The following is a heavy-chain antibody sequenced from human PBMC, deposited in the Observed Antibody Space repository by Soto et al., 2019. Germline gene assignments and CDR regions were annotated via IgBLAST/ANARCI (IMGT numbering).Heavy chain of an antibody. CDR1: GYTFTSYG. D-gene: IGHD3-3*01. CDR3: ARDGITIFGVERYGMDV. V-gene: IGHV1-18*04. Sequence: QVQLVQSGAEVKKPGASVKVSCKASGYTFTSYGISWVRQAPGQGLEWMGWISAYTGNTNYAQKLQGRVTMTTDTYTSTAYMELRSLRSDDTAVYYCARDGITIFGVERYGMDVWGQGTTVTVSS. CDR2: ISAYTGNT. J-gene: IGHJ6*02.